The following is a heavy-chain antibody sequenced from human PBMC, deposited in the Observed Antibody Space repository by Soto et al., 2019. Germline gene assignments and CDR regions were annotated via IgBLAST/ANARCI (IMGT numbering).Heavy chain of an antibody. CDR3: ERAYYGSGSYYYDYYYMDV. CDR2: IYSGGST. J-gene: IGHJ6*03. D-gene: IGHD3-10*01. CDR1: GFTVSSNY. V-gene: IGHV3-53*01. Sequence: GGSLRLSCAASGFTVSSNYMSWVRQAPGKGLEWVSVIYSGGSTYYTDSVKGRCTISRDNSKNTLYLQMNSLRAEDTAVYYCERAYYGSGSYYYDYYYMDVWGKGTTVTVSS.